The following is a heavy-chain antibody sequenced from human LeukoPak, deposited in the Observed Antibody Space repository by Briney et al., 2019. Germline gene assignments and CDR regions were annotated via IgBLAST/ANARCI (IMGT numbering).Heavy chain of an antibody. D-gene: IGHD1-1*01. CDR2: IYYSGTT. CDR3: ARDNDQLGLDPFDY. V-gene: IGHV4-39*07. J-gene: IGHJ4*02. Sequence: SETLSLTCTVSGGSISSSPYYWGWIRQPPGKGLEWIGSIYYSGTTHYSPSLESRVTISVDTSKNQFSLKLSSVTAADTAMYYCARDNDQLGLDPFDYWGQGTLVTVSS. CDR1: GGSISSSPYY.